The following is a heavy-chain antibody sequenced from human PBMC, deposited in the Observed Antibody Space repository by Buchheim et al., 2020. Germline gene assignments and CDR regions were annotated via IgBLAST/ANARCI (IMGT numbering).Heavy chain of an antibody. CDR2: IDWDDDK. J-gene: IGHJ6*04. V-gene: IGHV2-70*04. CDR3: AASTSYYYGMDV. CDR1: GFSLSTSGLR. Sequence: QVTLKESGPALVKPTQTLTLTCTFSGFSLSTSGLRASWIRQPPGKALEWLARIDWDDDKFYSTSLKSRLTISKDTSTNQLVLTMTNMDPVDTATYYCAASTSYYYGMDVWGKGTT.